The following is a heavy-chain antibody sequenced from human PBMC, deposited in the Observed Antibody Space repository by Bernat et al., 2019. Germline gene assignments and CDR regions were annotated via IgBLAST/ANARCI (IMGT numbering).Heavy chain of an antibody. D-gene: IGHD6-13*01. J-gene: IGHJ4*02. CDR1: GFTFDDYA. V-gene: IGHV3-9*01. Sequence: EVQLVESGGGLVQPGRSLRLSCAASGFTFDDYAMHWVRQAPGKGLEWVSGISWNSGSIGYADSVKGRFTISRDNSKNTLYLQMNSLRAEDTAVYYCAAAVGYWGQGTLVTVSS. CDR3: AAAVGY. CDR2: ISWNSGSI.